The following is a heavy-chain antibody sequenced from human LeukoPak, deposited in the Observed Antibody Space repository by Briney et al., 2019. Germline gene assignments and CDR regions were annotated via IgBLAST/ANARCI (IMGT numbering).Heavy chain of an antibody. CDR3: VTMGHNYGNSFDV. V-gene: IGHV4-39*01. CDR1: GGSVIN. D-gene: IGHD5-18*01. CDR2: VHNSGGT. J-gene: IGHJ3*01. Sequence: PSETLSLTCTVSGGSVINWAWIRQPPGKALVWIGSVHNSGGTYYNPSLQSRVDMAVDTSTNQFSLRVASVTAADTAVYYCVTMGHNYGNSFDVWGQGTMVTVFS.